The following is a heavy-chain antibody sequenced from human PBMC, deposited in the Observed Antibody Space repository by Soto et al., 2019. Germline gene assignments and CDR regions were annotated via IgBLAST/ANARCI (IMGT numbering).Heavy chain of an antibody. Sequence: NPSETLSLTCTVSGGSISSSSYYWGWIRQPPGKGLEWIGSIYYSGSTYYNPSLKSRVTISVDTSKNQFSLKLSSVTAADTAVYYCARVPEAVAGTAHFDYWGQGTTVTVSS. V-gene: IGHV4-39*07. J-gene: IGHJ4*03. CDR1: GGSISSSSYY. CDR2: IYYSGST. CDR3: ARVPEAVAGTAHFDY. D-gene: IGHD6-19*01.